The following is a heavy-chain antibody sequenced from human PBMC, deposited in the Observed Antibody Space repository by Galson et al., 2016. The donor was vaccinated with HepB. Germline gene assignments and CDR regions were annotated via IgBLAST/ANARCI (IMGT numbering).Heavy chain of an antibody. CDR3: ARTERIHDAFDF. Sequence: SVKVSCKASGYTFSNYYMHWVRRAPGQGLEWMGIINPSGRSTNYAQNFQGRLTLTRDTSTSTVYLELTSLRSEDTAVYYCARTERIHDAFDFWGQGTMVTVSS. CDR2: INPSGRST. J-gene: IGHJ3*01. V-gene: IGHV1-46*01. D-gene: IGHD2-15*01. CDR1: GYTFSNYY.